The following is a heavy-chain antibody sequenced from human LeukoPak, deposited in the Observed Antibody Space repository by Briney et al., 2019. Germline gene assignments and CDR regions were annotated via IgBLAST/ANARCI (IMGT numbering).Heavy chain of an antibody. D-gene: IGHD5-12*01. CDR1: GFTFSSYS. Sequence: GGSLRLSCAASGFTFSSYSMNWVRQAPGKGLEWVSSINGGSTHKFYGDSVKGRFIISRDNAKRSLYLEMNSLRAEDTAVYYCARDGTRAYTGYDFDFWGQGTLVSVSS. CDR3: ARDGTRAYTGYDFDF. V-gene: IGHV3-21*01. CDR2: INGGSTHK. J-gene: IGHJ4*02.